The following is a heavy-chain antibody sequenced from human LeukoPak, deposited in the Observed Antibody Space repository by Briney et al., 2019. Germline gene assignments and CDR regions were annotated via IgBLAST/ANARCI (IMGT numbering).Heavy chain of an antibody. CDR1: GFTFSSYG. J-gene: IGHJ1*01. V-gene: IGHV3-33*01. Sequence: SGGSLRLSCAASGFTFSSYGMHWVRQAPGKGLEWVAVIWYDGSNKYYADSVKGRFTISRDNSKNTLYLQMNSLRAEDTAVYYCARELRYFDWSGWGTEYFQHWGQGTLVTVSS. CDR2: IWYDGSNK. CDR3: ARELRYFDWSGWGTEYFQH. D-gene: IGHD3-9*01.